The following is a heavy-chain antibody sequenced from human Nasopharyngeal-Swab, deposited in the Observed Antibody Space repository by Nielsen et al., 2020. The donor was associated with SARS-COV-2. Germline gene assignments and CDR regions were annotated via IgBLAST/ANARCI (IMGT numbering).Heavy chain of an antibody. CDR1: GFTFSSYG. D-gene: IGHD4-23*01. Sequence: GGSLRLSCAASGFTFSSYGMHWVRQAPGKGLEWVAVIWYDGSNKYYADSVKGRFTISRDNSKNTLSLQMNSLRAEDTAVYYCARVDYGGNLDAFDIWGQGTMVTVSS. V-gene: IGHV3-33*01. J-gene: IGHJ3*02. CDR3: ARVDYGGNLDAFDI. CDR2: IWYDGSNK.